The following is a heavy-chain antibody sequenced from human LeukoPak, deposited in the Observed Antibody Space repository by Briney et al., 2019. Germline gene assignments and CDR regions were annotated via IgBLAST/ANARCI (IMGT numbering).Heavy chain of an antibody. CDR3: ARIFLSVVAPKRWFDP. Sequence: ASVKVSCKVSGYTLTELSMHWVRQAPGKGLEWMGGFDPEDGETIYAQKFQGRVTMTEDTSTDTAYMELSSLRSDDTAVYYCARIFLSVVAPKRWFDPWGQGTLVTVSS. V-gene: IGHV1-24*01. J-gene: IGHJ5*02. CDR2: FDPEDGET. CDR1: GYTLTELS. D-gene: IGHD4-23*01.